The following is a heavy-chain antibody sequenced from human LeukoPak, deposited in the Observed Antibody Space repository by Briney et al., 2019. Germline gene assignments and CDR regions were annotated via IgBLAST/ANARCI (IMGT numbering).Heavy chain of an antibody. J-gene: IGHJ6*02. CDR1: GYTFTSYG. D-gene: IGHD1-14*01. CDR2: ISAYNGNT. CDR3: ARVEPSLHYYYYGMDV. Sequence: ASVKVSCKASGYTFTSYGISWVRQAPGQGLEWTGWISAYNGNTDYAQKLQGRVTMTTDTSTSTAYMELRSLRSDDTAVYYCARVEPSLHYYYYGMDVWGQGTTVTVSS. V-gene: IGHV1-18*01.